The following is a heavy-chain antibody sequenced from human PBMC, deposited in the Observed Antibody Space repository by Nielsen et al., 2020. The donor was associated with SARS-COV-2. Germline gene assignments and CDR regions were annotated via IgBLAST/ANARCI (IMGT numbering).Heavy chain of an antibody. CDR2: ISSGGATM. CDR1: GGSISSSISYY. D-gene: IGHD1-14*01. J-gene: IGHJ4*02. Sequence: ETLSLTCTVSGGSISSSISYYWGWIRQPPGKGLEWLSYISSGGATMYYADSVKGRFTVSRDNAKNSLYLRMNSLRAEDTAIYYCARDREPGYNAVDYWGQGTLVTVSS. CDR3: ARDREPGYNAVDY. V-gene: IGHV3-48*01.